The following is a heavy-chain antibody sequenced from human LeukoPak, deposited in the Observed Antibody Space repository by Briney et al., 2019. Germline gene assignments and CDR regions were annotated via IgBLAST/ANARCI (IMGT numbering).Heavy chain of an antibody. J-gene: IGHJ3*02. D-gene: IGHD6-13*01. Sequence: GGSLRLSCVASGFSFSTYEMHWVRQAAGKGLEWVSGINTGGDTDYSTSVKGRFTISRENAKNSLYPQMNSLSAGDTAVYYCARENAGLYDGFDIWGQGTMVTVSS. CDR1: GFSFSTYE. CDR2: INTGGDT. V-gene: IGHV3-13*01. CDR3: ARENAGLYDGFDI.